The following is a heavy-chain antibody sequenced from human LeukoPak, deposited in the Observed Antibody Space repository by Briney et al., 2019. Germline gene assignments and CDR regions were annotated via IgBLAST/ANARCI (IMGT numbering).Heavy chain of an antibody. CDR2: ISGSGGST. Sequence: GSLRLSCAASGFTFSSYAMSWVRQAPGKGLEWVSAISGSGGSTYYADSVKGRFTISRDNSKNTLYLQMNSLRAEDTAVYYCAKDLNNWAAVLWEFNDAFDIWGQGTMVTVSS. D-gene: IGHD1-1*01. CDR3: AKDLNNWAAVLWEFNDAFDI. J-gene: IGHJ3*02. V-gene: IGHV3-23*01. CDR1: GFTFSSYA.